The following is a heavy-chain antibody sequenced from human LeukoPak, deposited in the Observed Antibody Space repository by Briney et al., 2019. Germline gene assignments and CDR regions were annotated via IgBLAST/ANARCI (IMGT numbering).Heavy chain of an antibody. D-gene: IGHD1-26*01. CDR2: ISTSGGST. V-gene: IGHV3-23*01. CDR3: AKEPYSGSQLFDY. J-gene: IGHJ4*02. Sequence: SGGSLRLSCAASGFTFSSHAMSWVRQAPGKGLEWVSAISTSGGSTYYADSVKGRFTISRDNSKNTLYLQMNSLRAEDTAVYYCAKEPYSGSQLFDYWGQGTLVTVSS. CDR1: GFTFSSHA.